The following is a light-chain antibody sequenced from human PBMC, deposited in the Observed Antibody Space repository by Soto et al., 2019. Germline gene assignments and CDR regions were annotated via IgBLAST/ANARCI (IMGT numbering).Light chain of an antibody. V-gene: IGKV3-20*01. CDR3: QQYVSTPLT. Sequence: EIVMTQSPATLSVSPGERATLSCRASQSVSSNLAWYQQKPGQAPRLLIYGASSRATGIPDMFRGSGSGTDFTLTITRLEPEDFAVYYCQQYVSTPLTFGGGTKVDIK. CDR2: GAS. CDR1: QSVSSN. J-gene: IGKJ4*01.